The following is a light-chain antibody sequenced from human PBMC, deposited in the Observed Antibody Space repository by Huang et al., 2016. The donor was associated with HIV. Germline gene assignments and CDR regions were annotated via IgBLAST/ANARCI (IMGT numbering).Light chain of an antibody. CDR2: APS. CDR1: QSITTY. V-gene: IGKV1-39*01. CDR3: QQSYNLPYT. J-gene: IGKJ2*01. Sequence: DIQMTQSPPSLSASLGDRVTITCRASQSITTYLNWYRHKPGEAPELLILAPSNLQNGVPSRFSGGGSGTDFTLTITNLQPEDVASYYCQQSYNLPYTFGRGTKVDIK.